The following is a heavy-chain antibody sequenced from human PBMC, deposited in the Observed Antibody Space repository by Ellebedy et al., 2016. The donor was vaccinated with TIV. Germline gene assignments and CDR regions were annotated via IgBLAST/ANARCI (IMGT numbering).Heavy chain of an antibody. V-gene: IGHV3-23*01. D-gene: IGHD2-2*01. Sequence: GESLKISXVASGFTFSTYAMSWVRQAPGKGLEWVSAISGSGGSTYYADSVKGRFTISRDNSKNTLYLQMTTLRAEDTAVYHCARAPCSSDDCSAYFFDYWGQGTLVTVSS. CDR1: GFTFSTYA. CDR2: ISGSGGST. J-gene: IGHJ4*02. CDR3: ARAPCSSDDCSAYFFDY.